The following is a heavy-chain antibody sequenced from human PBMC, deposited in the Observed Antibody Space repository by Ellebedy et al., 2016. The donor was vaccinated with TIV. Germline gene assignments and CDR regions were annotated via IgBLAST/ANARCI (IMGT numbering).Heavy chain of an antibody. D-gene: IGHD3-22*01. J-gene: IGHJ4*02. CDR1: GFTFSTHT. Sequence: GESLKISCAASGFTFSTHTVKWVRQAPGRGLEWVSSIINGTNEIYYADSVKGRFTLSRDSAKNSLYLQMNSLRVEDTAVYYCARLFNHYYDSSGYFTDYWGQGTLVTVSS. CDR3: ARLFNHYYDSSGYFTDY. V-gene: IGHV3-21*01. CDR2: IINGTNEI.